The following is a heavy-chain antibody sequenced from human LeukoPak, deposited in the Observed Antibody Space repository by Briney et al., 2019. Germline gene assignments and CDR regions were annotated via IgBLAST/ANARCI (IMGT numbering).Heavy chain of an antibody. D-gene: IGHD3-22*01. CDR1: GFTFSSYG. CDR3: ARSFRDSSGYYFVPYYYYGMDV. CDR2: IWYDGSNI. J-gene: IGHJ6*02. V-gene: IGHV3-33*01. Sequence: PGGSLRLSCAASGFTFSSYGMHWVRQAPGKGLEWVAVIWYDGSNIYYADSVKGRFTISRDNSKNTLYLQMNSLRAEDTAVYYCARSFRDSSGYYFVPYYYYGMDVWGQGTTVTVSS.